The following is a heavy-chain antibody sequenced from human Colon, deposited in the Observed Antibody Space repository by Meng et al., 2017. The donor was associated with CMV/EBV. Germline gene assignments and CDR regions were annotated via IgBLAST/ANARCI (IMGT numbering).Heavy chain of an antibody. J-gene: IGHJ4*02. Sequence: LSCAASGFPLGDHYLSWLRQAPGKGLELIAYIGGSGSPMYHADSVKGRFTISRDNAKNSLYLQMNSLRAEDTAVYYCARVSYSSIGFWGQGTLVTVSS. CDR2: IGGSGSPM. CDR1: GFPLGDHY. CDR3: ARVSYSSIGF. V-gene: IGHV3-11*01. D-gene: IGHD6-13*01.